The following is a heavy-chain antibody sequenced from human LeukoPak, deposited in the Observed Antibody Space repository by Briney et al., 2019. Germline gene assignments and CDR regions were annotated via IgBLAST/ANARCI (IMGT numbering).Heavy chain of an antibody. CDR1: GYNFRNYG. Sequence: ASVKVSCKASGYNFRNYGIGWVRQAPRQGLEWMGWITAGNGNTNYAKKVQGRVTMTTDTSTSTDYMELRSLRSDDTAVYFCARDSARGYSYGYNAFDIWGQGTMVTVS. CDR2: ITAGNGNT. D-gene: IGHD5-18*01. J-gene: IGHJ3*02. V-gene: IGHV1-18*01. CDR3: ARDSARGYSYGYNAFDI.